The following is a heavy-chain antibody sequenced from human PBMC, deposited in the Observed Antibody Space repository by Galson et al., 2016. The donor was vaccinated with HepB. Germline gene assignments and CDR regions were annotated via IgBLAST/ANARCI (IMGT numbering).Heavy chain of an antibody. V-gene: IGHV2-5*02. CDR3: GHRLFGSVHSIAG. D-gene: IGHD3-3*01. Sequence: PALVKPTQTLTLTCTFSGFSLTTYGVGVGWIRQPPGRALEWLAVVYWDDDKRFSPSLKSRLTITKDTSKNPVDLTMTNVDPVDTVTYYSGHRLFGSVHSIAGCGQGTTVTVS. CDR1: GFSLTTYGVG. CDR2: VYWDDDK. J-gene: IGHJ6*02.